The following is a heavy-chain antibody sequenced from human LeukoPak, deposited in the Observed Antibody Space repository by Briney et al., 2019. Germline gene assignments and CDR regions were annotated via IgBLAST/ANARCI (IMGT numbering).Heavy chain of an antibody. CDR3: ATADPYSSGWAFDY. Sequence: SETLSLTCTVSGYSISSGYYWGWIRQPPGKGLEWIGSIYHGGSTYYNPSLKSRVTISVDTSKNQFSLKLSSVTAADTAVYYCATADPYSSGWAFDYWGQGTLVTVSS. J-gene: IGHJ4*02. CDR2: IYHGGST. CDR1: GYSISSGYY. V-gene: IGHV4-38-2*02. D-gene: IGHD6-19*01.